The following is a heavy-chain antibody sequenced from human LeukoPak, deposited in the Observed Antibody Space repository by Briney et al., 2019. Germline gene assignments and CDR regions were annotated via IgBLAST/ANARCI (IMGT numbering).Heavy chain of an antibody. CDR3: ARAIVDYDFWSGYYTSHNWFDP. CDR2: IHYSGST. D-gene: IGHD3-3*01. J-gene: IGHJ5*02. Sequence: SETLSLTCTVSGGSISSSNYYWAWIRQPPGKGLEWIGNIHYSGSTYYNASLNSRITMSIDTSKNRFSLRLSSVTAADTAVYYCARAIVDYDFWSGYYTSHNWFDPWGQGTLVTVSS. V-gene: IGHV4-39*01. CDR1: GGSISSSNYY.